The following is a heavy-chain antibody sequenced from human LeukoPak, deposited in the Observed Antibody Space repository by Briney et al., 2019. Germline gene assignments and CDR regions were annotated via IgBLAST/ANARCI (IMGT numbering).Heavy chain of an antibody. D-gene: IGHD5-12*01. CDR1: GFTFSDYY. Sequence: PGGSLRLSCAASGFTFSDYYMSWIRQSPGKGLEWVSYISSSGSTIYYADSVKGRFTISRDNAKNSLYLQMNSLRAEDTAVYYCARLDVDIVATTPDYWGQGTLVTVSS. V-gene: IGHV3-11*01. J-gene: IGHJ4*02. CDR2: ISSSGSTI. CDR3: ARLDVDIVATTPDY.